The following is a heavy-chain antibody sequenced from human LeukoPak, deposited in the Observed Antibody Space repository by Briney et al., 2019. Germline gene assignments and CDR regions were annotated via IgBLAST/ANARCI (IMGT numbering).Heavy chain of an antibody. CDR1: GYTFTGYY. D-gene: IGHD5-18*01. J-gene: IGHJ4*02. V-gene: IGHV1-2*02. CDR3: ARGPYGDTAMVIDFDY. CDR2: INPNSGGT. Sequence: ASVKVSCKASGYTFTGYYMHWVRQAPGQGLEWMGWINPNSGGTNYARKFQGRVTMTRDTSISTAYMELSRLRSDDTAVYYCARGPYGDTAMVIDFDYWGQGTLVTVSS.